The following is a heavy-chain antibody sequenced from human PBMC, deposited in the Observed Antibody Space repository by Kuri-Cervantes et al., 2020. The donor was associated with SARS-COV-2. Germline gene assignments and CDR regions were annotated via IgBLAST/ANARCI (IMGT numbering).Heavy chain of an antibody. D-gene: IGHD3-22*01. Sequence: GGSLRLSCEAFGFTFSSYAMSWVRQAPGKGLEWVSGISDSGDITDHADSVEGRFTISRDNSQSTLYLQMNSLRTEDTAVYYCAREGYYDSSGNYAATGMDVWGKGTTVTVSS. CDR1: GFTFSSYA. CDR2: ISDSGDIT. J-gene: IGHJ6*03. V-gene: IGHV3-23*01. CDR3: AREGYYDSSGNYAATGMDV.